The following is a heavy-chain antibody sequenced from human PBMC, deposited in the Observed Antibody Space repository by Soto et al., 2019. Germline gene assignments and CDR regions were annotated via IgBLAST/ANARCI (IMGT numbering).Heavy chain of an antibody. CDR1: AGSISSSSYY. CDR2: IYYTGSS. Sequence: QLQLQESGTGLVKPSETLSLTCTVSAGSISSSSYYWGWIRQPPGKELEWIGSIYYTGSSYYNPSLKSRVTISVATSKNQFSLKLSSVTAADTAVYYCARRAVAGTGGDYWGQGTLVTVSS. V-gene: IGHV4-39*01. CDR3: ARRAVAGTGGDY. J-gene: IGHJ4*02. D-gene: IGHD6-19*01.